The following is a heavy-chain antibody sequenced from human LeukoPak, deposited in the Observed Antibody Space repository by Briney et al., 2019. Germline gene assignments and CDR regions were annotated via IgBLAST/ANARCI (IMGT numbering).Heavy chain of an antibody. CDR3: AREGPGCSSTSCYGPHDAFDI. V-gene: IGHV3-74*01. J-gene: IGHJ3*02. CDR2: IDHDGINT. D-gene: IGHD2-2*01. Sequence: GGSLRLSCAASGFTFSTYWMHWVRQAPGKGLVWVSRIDHDGINTYYADSVKGRFTISRDNAKNSLYLQMNSLRAEDTAVYYCAREGPGCSSTSCYGPHDAFDIWGQGTMVTVSS. CDR1: GFTFSTYW.